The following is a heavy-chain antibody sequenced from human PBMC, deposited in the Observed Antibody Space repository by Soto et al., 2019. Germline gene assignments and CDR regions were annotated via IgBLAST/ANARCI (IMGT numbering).Heavy chain of an antibody. CDR3: ARHCSSTSCYVDY. D-gene: IGHD2-2*01. CDR2: IYYSGST. V-gene: IGHV4-59*08. Sequence: PSETLSLTCTVSGGSISSYYWSWIRQPPGKGLEWIGYIYYSGSTNYNPSLKSRVTISVGTSKNQFSLKLSSVTAADTAVYYCARHCSSTSCYVDYWGQGTLVTVSS. J-gene: IGHJ4*02. CDR1: GGSISSYY.